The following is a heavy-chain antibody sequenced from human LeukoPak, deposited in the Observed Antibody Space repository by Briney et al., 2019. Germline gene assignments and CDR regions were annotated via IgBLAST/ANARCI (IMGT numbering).Heavy chain of an antibody. CDR2: ISSNGGST. Sequence: GGSLRLSCAASGFTFSSYAMHWVRQAPGKGLENVSAISSNGGSTYYANSVKGRFTISRDNSKNTLYLQMGSLRAEDMAVYYCARAATGYYYYYMDVWGKGTTVTVSS. CDR3: ARAATGYYYYYMDV. V-gene: IGHV3-64*01. J-gene: IGHJ6*03. CDR1: GFTFSSYA. D-gene: IGHD1-26*01.